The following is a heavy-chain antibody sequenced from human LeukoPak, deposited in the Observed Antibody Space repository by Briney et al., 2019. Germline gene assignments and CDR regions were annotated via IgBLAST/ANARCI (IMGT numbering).Heavy chain of an antibody. CDR1: GGSISSYY. J-gene: IGHJ6*03. CDR3: ARVTTGYSGSYHYYYYYMDV. V-gene: IGHV4-4*07. Sequence: SETLSLTCTVSGGSISSYYWSWIRQPAGKGLEWIGRIYTSGSTNYNPSLKSRVTMSVDTSKNQFSLKLSSVTAADTAVYYCARVTTGYSGSYHYYYYYMDVWGKGTTVTVSS. D-gene: IGHD1-26*01. CDR2: IYTSGST.